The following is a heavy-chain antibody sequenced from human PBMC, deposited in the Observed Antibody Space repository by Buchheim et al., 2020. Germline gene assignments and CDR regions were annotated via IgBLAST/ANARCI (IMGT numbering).Heavy chain of an antibody. V-gene: IGHV1-2*02. D-gene: IGHD3-22*01. CDR3: ARDPPRYYDSSGSRGDY. Sequence: QVQLVQSGAEVKKPGASVKVSCKASGYTFTGYYMHWVRQAPGQGLEWMGWINPNSGGPNYAQKFQGRVTMTRDTSISTAYMELSRLRSDDTAVYYCARDPPRYYDSSGSRGDYWGQGTL. CDR2: INPNSGGP. J-gene: IGHJ4*02. CDR1: GYTFTGYY.